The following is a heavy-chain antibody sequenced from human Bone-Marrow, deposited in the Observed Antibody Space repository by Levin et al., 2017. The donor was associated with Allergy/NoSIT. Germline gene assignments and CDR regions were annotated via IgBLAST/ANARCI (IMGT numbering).Heavy chain of an antibody. V-gene: IGHV3-7*04. CDR2: IKEDGSEK. Sequence: GGSLRLSCAASGFTFSRYWMSWVRQAPGKGLEWVANIKEDGSEKNHVDSVKGRFTISRDNAKNSLYLQMNSLRAEDTAVYYCARDFGSSYYTSGSHWGRGTLVIVSS. J-gene: IGHJ4*02. D-gene: IGHD3-10*01. CDR3: ARDFGSSYYTSGSH. CDR1: GFTFSRYW.